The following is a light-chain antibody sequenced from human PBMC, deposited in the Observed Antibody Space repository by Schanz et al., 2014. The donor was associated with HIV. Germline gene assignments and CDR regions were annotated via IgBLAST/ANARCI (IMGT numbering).Light chain of an antibody. CDR2: EDN. CDR1: SGSIASAY. CDR3: QSYDGSNAGV. J-gene: IGLJ3*02. Sequence: NFMLTQPHSVSESPGKTVIISCTRSSGSIASAYVQWYQQRPGTAPTTIIYEDNHRPSGVPDRFSGSLDYSSNSASLIISGLRTEDEADYYCQSYDGSNAGVFGGGTKLTVL. V-gene: IGLV6-57*04.